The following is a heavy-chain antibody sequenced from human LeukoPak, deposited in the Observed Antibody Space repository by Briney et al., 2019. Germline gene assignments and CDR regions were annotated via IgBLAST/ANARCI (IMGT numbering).Heavy chain of an antibody. CDR3: TRRLDCSGGSCYGTDYYYMDV. V-gene: IGHV3-73*01. Sequence: GGSLRLSCAASGFTFSDSAIHWVRQASGKGLEWVGRIRNKANTYATAYAASVNGRFTISRDDSKNTAYLQMNSLRSDDTAVYYCTRRLDCSGGSCYGTDYYYMDVWGKGTTVTISS. CDR1: GFTFSDSA. D-gene: IGHD2-15*01. J-gene: IGHJ6*03. CDR2: IRNKANTYAT.